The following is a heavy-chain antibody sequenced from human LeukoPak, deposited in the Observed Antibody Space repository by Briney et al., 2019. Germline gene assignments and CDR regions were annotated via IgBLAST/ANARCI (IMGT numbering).Heavy chain of an antibody. CDR1: GGSISSGAYY. D-gene: IGHD2-2*01. CDR2: IYYSGST. CDR3: ARARRPIVVVPAGRYYFDY. Sequence: SETLSLTCTVSGGSISSGAYYWSWIRQPPGKGLEWIGYIYYSGSTYYNPSLKSRVTISVDTSKNQFSLKLSSVTAADTAVYYCARARRPIVVVPAGRYYFDYWGQGTLVTVSS. V-gene: IGHV4-30-4*01. J-gene: IGHJ4*02.